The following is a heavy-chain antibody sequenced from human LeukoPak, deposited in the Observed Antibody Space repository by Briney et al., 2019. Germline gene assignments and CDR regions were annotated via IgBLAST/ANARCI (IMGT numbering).Heavy chain of an antibody. CDR1: NGSMTSDSYY. Sequence: SETLSLTCTVSNGSMTSDSYYWAWVRQPLGKGLEWIGTIFYSGKTYYSASLKSRVTVSLDTSKKNFSLRLSSVTAADTAVYYCARLWIVATWFDAWGQGALVTVSS. D-gene: IGHD2-2*03. V-gene: IGHV4-39*02. CDR3: ARLWIVATWFDA. CDR2: IFYSGKT. J-gene: IGHJ5*02.